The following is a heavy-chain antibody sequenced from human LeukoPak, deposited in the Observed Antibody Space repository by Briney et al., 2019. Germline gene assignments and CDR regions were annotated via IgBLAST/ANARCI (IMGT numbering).Heavy chain of an antibody. Sequence: PGGSLRLSCAASGFTFSSYWMSWVRQAPGKGLEWVANIKQDGSEKYYVDSVKGRFTISRDNAKNSLYLQMNSLRAEDTAVYYCAKGACSGGSCYSFDYWGQGTLVTVSS. J-gene: IGHJ4*02. CDR1: GFTFSSYW. D-gene: IGHD2-15*01. CDR2: IKQDGSEK. CDR3: AKGACSGGSCYSFDY. V-gene: IGHV3-7*01.